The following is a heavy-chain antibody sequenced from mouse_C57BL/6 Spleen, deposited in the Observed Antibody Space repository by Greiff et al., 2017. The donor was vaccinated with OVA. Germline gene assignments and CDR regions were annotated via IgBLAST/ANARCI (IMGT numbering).Heavy chain of an antibody. D-gene: IGHD1-1*01. CDR1: GYSITSGYY. V-gene: IGHV3-6*01. Sequence: VQLKESGPGLVKPSQSLSLTCSVTGYSITSGYYWNWIRQFPGNKLEWMGYISYDGSNNYNPSLNNRISITRDTSKNQFFLKLNSVTTEDTATYYCARDPHYGSLDYWGQGTTLTVSS. CDR3: ARDPHYGSLDY. J-gene: IGHJ2*01. CDR2: ISYDGSN.